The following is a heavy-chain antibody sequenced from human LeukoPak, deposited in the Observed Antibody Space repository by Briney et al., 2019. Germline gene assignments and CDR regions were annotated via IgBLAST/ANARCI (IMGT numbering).Heavy chain of an antibody. J-gene: IGHJ4*02. D-gene: IGHD1-1*01. CDR3: ARDLSTKYSIDY. CDR2: ISYDGSTK. V-gene: IGHV3-30*03. CDR1: GFTFGSYE. Sequence: GGSLRLSCAVSGFTFGSYEMNWVRQAPGKGLEWVAFISYDGSTKYSADSVKGRFTISRDNSKNTLSLQMNSLRAEDTAVYYCARDLSTKYSIDYWGQGTLVTVPS.